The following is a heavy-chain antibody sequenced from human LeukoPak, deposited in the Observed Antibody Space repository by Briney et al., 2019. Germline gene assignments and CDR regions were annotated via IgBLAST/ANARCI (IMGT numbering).Heavy chain of an antibody. CDR3: ARRYSSGWWIDY. Sequence: GGSLRLSCAASGFTVSSNYMNWVRQAPGKGLEWVSIIYSGGSTYYADSVKGRFTISRDNSKNTLYLQMNTLRAEDTAVYYCARRYSSGWWIDYWGQGTLVTVSS. J-gene: IGHJ4*02. CDR1: GFTVSSNY. D-gene: IGHD6-19*01. CDR2: IYSGGST. V-gene: IGHV3-53*01.